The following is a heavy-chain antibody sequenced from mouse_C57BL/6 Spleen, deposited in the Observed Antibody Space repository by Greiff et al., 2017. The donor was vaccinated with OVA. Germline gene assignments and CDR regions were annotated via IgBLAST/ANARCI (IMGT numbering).Heavy chain of an antibody. V-gene: IGHV2-6-1*01. J-gene: IGHJ4*01. Sequence: VQLQESGPGLVAPSQSLSITCTVSGFSLTSYGVHWVRQPPGKGLEWLVVIWSDGSTTYNSALKSRLSISKDNSKSQVFLKMNSLQTDDTAMYYCARHLNWDYYAMDYWGQGTSVTVSS. D-gene: IGHD4-1*01. CDR2: IWSDGST. CDR3: ARHLNWDYYAMDY. CDR1: GFSLTSYG.